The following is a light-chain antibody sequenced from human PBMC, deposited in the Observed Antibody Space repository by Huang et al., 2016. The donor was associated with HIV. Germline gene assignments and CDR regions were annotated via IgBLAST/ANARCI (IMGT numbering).Light chain of an antibody. CDR3: QQCNNWPYT. CDR1: QSISNN. CDR2: STS. Sequence: EILMTQSPATLSVSPGERATLFCRASQSISNNLAWYQQKPGQPPRLLIYSTSTRATDVPARFSGSGSGTEFTLTISSLQSEDFALYYCQQCNNWPYTFGQGTKLEIK. V-gene: IGKV3-15*01. J-gene: IGKJ2*01.